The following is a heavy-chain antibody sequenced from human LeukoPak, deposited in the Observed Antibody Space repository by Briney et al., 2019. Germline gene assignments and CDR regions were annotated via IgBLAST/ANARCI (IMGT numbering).Heavy chain of an antibody. D-gene: IGHD6-6*01. CDR2: IYYSGST. Sequence: SETLSLTCTVSGGSTSSYFWTWIRQPPGKGLEWIGYIYYSGSTNYNPSLKSRVTISLDTSKNQFSLKLGSVTAADTAVYYCQGLIAARTLPRRVDYWGQGTLVTVSS. CDR1: GGSTSSYF. J-gene: IGHJ4*02. V-gene: IGHV4-59*01. CDR3: QGLIAARTLPRRVDY.